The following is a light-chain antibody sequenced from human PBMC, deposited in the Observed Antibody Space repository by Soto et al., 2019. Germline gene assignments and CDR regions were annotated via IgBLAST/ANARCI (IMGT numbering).Light chain of an antibody. CDR3: QAYDNSLRGWV. CDR2: SDF. V-gene: IGLV1-40*01. J-gene: IGLJ3*02. CDR1: SSNFGAGHD. Sequence: QSVLTQPPSVSRAPGQTVTISCTGSSSNFGAGHDVNWYQQLPGSAPKLVIYSDFKRPSGVPARFSGSRSGTSASLAITGLQPEDEASYYCQAYDNSLRGWVFGGGTKLTVL.